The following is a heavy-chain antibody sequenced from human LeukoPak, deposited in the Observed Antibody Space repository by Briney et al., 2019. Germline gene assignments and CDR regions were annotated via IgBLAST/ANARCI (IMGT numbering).Heavy chain of an antibody. V-gene: IGHV1-69*04. CDR1: GGTFSSYA. J-gene: IGHJ4*02. D-gene: IGHD6-13*01. Sequence: ASVKVSCKASGGTFSSYAISWVRQAPGQGLEWMGRIIPILGIANYAQKFQGRVTITADKSTSTAYMELSSLRSEDTAVYYCARDRVGGSSWKSHLDYWGQGTLVTVSS. CDR3: ARDRVGGSSWKSHLDY. CDR2: IIPILGIA.